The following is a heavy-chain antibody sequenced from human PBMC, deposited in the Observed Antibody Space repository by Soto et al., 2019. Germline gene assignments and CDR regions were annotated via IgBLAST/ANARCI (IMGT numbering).Heavy chain of an antibody. CDR1: GFTFSSYG. V-gene: IGHV3-30*03. CDR2: ISYDGSNK. J-gene: IGHJ6*02. Sequence: QVQLVESGGGVVQPGRSLRLSCAASGFTFSSYGMHWVRQAPGKGLEWVVVISYDGSNKYYADSVKGRFTISRDNSKNTLYLQMNSLRAEDTAVYYCARTHRPNYYYYGMDVWGQGTTVTVSS. CDR3: ARTHRPNYYYYGMDV.